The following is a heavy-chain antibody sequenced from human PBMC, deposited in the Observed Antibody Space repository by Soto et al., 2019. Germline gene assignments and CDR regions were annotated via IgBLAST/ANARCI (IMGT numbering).Heavy chain of an antibody. CDR2: INPSGGST. V-gene: IGHV1-46*01. CDR1: GYTFTSYY. Sequence: ASVKVSCKASGYTFTSYYMHWVRQAPGQGLEWMGIINPSGGSTSYAQKFQSRVTMSRDPSTSTVYMELSRLRSEDTAVYYWARDERQQLACWFEPWGQGPLVTVST. CDR3: ARDERQQLACWFEP. J-gene: IGHJ5*02. D-gene: IGHD6-13*01.